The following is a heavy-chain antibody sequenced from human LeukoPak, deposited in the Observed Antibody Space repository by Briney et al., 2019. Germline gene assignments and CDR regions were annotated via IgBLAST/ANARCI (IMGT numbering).Heavy chain of an antibody. V-gene: IGHV3-23*01. Sequence: GGSLRLSCAPSGFSFSNYGMNWVREAPGKGLEWVSGISRSGDSTYNAASVKGRFTISRDNSKNTLYLQMNSLRAEDTAVYYCARDLRTRSDYYYYGMDVWGQGTTVTVSS. D-gene: IGHD1-14*01. CDR1: GFSFSNYG. CDR2: ISRSGDST. CDR3: ARDLRTRSDYYYYGMDV. J-gene: IGHJ6*02.